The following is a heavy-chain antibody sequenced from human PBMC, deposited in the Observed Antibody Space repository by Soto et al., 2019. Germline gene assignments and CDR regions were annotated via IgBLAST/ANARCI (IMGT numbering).Heavy chain of an antibody. CDR3: AREGSIAAAGTKFDY. CDR2: IWYDGSNK. CDR1: GFTFSSYG. Sequence: QVQLEESGGGVVQPGRSLRLSCAASGFTFSSYGMHWVRQAPGKGLEWVAVIWYDGSNKYYADSVKGRFTISRDNSKNTLYLQMNSLRAEDTAVYYCAREGSIAAAGTKFDYWGQGTLVTVSS. V-gene: IGHV3-33*01. D-gene: IGHD6-13*01. J-gene: IGHJ4*02.